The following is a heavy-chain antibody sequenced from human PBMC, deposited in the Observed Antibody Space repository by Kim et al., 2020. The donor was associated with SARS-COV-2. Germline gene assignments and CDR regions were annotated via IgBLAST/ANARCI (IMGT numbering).Heavy chain of an antibody. CDR2: INAGNGNT. V-gene: IGHV1-3*01. Sequence: ASVKVSCKASGYTFTSYAMHWVRQAPGQRLEWMGWINAGNGNTKYSQKFQGRVTITRDTSASTAYMELSSLRSEDTAVYYCARAPTVVIVLDPWGQGTLVTVSS. CDR1: GYTFTSYA. J-gene: IGHJ5*02. D-gene: IGHD2-21*01. CDR3: ARAPTVVIVLDP.